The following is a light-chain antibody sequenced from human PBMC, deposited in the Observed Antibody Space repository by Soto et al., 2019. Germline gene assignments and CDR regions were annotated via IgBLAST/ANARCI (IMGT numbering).Light chain of an antibody. CDR2: DAS. CDR1: QSVSSN. V-gene: IGKV3-11*01. CDR3: QQRSNWPYT. Sequence: EIVLTQSPATLSLSPGERATLSCRASQSVSSNLAWYQQKPAQAPRLLIYDASNRATGIPARFSGSGSGTDFTLTISSLEPEDFAVYYCQQRSNWPYTFGQGTKLEIK. J-gene: IGKJ2*01.